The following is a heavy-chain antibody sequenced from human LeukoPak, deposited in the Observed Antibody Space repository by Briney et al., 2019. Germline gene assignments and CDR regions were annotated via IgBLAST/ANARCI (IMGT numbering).Heavy chain of an antibody. CDR3: ARAALWFGVH. V-gene: IGHV3-48*03. CDR2: ISSSGSTI. CDR1: GFTFSSYE. Sequence: AGGSLRLSCAASGFTFSSYEMNWVRQDPGKGLEWVSYISSSGSTIYYADSVKGRFTISRDNAKNSLYLQINSLRAEDTAVYYCARAALWFGVHWGQGTLVTVSS. J-gene: IGHJ4*02. D-gene: IGHD3-10*01.